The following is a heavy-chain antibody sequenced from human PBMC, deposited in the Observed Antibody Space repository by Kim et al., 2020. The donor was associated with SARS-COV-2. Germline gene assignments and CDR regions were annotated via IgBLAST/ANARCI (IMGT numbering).Heavy chain of an antibody. V-gene: IGHV3-23*01. CDR2: GGST. Sequence: GGSTYYADSVKGRFTISRDNSKNTLYLQMNSLRAEDTAVYYCAKSPVPDYWGQGTLVTVSS. CDR3: AKSPVPDY. J-gene: IGHJ4*02.